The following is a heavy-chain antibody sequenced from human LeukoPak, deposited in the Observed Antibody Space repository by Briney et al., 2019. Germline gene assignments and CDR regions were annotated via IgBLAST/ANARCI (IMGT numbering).Heavy chain of an antibody. Sequence: GGSLRLSCAASGFTFSSYEMNWVRQAPGKGLEWVSYVSSSGSTIYYADSVKGRFTISRDNAKNSLYLQMNSLRAEDTAVYYCARDGSSRSWRYFDLWGRGTLVTVSS. D-gene: IGHD3-10*01. J-gene: IGHJ2*01. CDR1: GFTFSSYE. V-gene: IGHV3-48*03. CDR3: ARDGSSRSWRYFDL. CDR2: VSSSGSTI.